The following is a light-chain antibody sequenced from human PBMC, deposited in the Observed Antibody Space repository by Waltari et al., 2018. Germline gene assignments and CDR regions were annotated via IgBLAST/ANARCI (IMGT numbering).Light chain of an antibody. CDR2: DVS. J-gene: IGLJ2*01. Sequence: QSALTPPASVSGSPGQSITISCTGTSSDLGAHNNVSCYQQHPGKAPKVMIYDVSNRPSGVSSRFSGSKSGNTASLTISGLQAEDDADYYCSSYTSINTLAVVFGGGTRLTVL. CDR3: SSYTSINTLAVV. V-gene: IGLV2-14*03. CDR1: SSDLGAHNN.